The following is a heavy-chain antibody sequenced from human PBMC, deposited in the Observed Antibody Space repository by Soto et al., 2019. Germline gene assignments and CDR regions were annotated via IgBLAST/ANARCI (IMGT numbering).Heavy chain of an antibody. D-gene: IGHD1-26*01. CDR2: MGGSGRRT. CDR1: GFTFSSYA. CDR3: AQSKVGATSNYFDY. Sequence: GSLRLSCAASGFTFSSYAMTWVRQAPGKGLEWVSGMGGSGRRTYYADSVKGRFTISRDNSKNTLYLQLNSLRAEDTAVYYCAQSKVGATSNYFDYWGQGTLVTVSS. V-gene: IGHV3-23*01. J-gene: IGHJ4*02.